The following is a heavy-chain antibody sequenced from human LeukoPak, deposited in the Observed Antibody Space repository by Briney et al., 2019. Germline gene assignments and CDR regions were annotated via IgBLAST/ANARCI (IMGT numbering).Heavy chain of an antibody. CDR3: ARDPRASSSGVSVFDI. V-gene: IGHV3-21*01. J-gene: IGHJ3*02. Sequence: GGSLRLSCAASGFTFTSYIMNWVRQAPGKGLEWVSSIRTSISYIHYADSVKGRFTISRDNPKNSLYLQMNSLRAEDTAVYYCARDPRASSSGVSVFDIWGQGTMVTVSS. CDR2: IRTSISYI. CDR1: GFTFTSYI. D-gene: IGHD6-19*01.